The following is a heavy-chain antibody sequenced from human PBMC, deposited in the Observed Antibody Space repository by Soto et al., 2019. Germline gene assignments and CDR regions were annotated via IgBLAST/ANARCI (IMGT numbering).Heavy chain of an antibody. Sequence: PWESLKISCKGSRYNFTSYWIGCVRQMPGKGPERMVFSYPVDSDTRYSQSFQGQVTSPSENSISTAYLQCSTLKASDTAMYHCARLDYTRGSGFNYWDQVKMITVSS. J-gene: IGHJ4*02. CDR2: SYPVDSDT. D-gene: IGHD3-10*01. CDR3: ARLDYTRGSGFNY. CDR1: RYNFTSYW. V-gene: IGHV5-51*01.